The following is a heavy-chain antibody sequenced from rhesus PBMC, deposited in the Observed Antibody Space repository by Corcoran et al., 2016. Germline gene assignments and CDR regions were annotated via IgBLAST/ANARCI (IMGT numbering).Heavy chain of an antibody. CDR2: ISNGGGST. D-gene: IGHD1-44*01. Sequence: EVQLVESGGGLAKPGGSLRLSCAASGFTFTDYYMDWVRQAPGKGLEWVSRISNGGGSTWYADSVKGRFTISRDNAKNTLYLQMDGLRVEDTAVYYCARPGGTREFDSWGQGVLVTVSS. CDR1: GFTFTDYY. J-gene: IGHJ4*01. CDR3: ARPGGTREFDS. V-gene: IGHV3-178*01.